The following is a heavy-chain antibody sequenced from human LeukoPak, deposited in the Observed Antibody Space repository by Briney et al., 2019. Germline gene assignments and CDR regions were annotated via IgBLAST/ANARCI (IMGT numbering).Heavy chain of an antibody. D-gene: IGHD3-10*01. V-gene: IGHV4-59*01. Sequence: SETLSLTCTFPGDSINYYFWSWVRQPPGKGLEWIGYVFHTGSTDYNPSLMNRVTISLDTSKSQFSLRLTSLTAADTAVYYCATGRVYYGSEYWAQGTLVTVSS. CDR2: VFHTGST. J-gene: IGHJ4*02. CDR3: ATGRVYYGSEY. CDR1: GDSINYYF.